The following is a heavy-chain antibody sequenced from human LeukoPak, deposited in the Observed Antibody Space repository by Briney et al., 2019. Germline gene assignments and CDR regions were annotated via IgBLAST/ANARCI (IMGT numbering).Heavy chain of an antibody. D-gene: IGHD1-26*01. CDR1: GFTFSSYS. CDR2: ISASTTII. CDR3: ARYNGNKFDY. Sequence: GGSLRLSRAASGFTFSSYSMNWVRQAPGKGLEWISYISASTTIIFDADSVKGRFTISRDNANNLLYLQMSSLRAGDTAVYYCARYNGNKFDYWGQGALVTVSS. J-gene: IGHJ4*02. V-gene: IGHV3-48*01.